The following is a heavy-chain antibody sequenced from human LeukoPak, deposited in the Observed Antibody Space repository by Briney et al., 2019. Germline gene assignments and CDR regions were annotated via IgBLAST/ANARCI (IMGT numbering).Heavy chain of an antibody. J-gene: IGHJ4*02. Sequence: ASVKVSCKASGYTFTSYGISWVRQAPGQGLEWMGWINTNTGNPTYAQGFTGRFVFSLDTSVSTAYLQISSLKAEDTAVYYCARGYTKDMTSVTHFDYWGQGTLVTVSS. CDR3: ARGYTKDMTSVTHFDY. D-gene: IGHD4-17*01. CDR1: GYTFTSYG. CDR2: INTNTGNP. V-gene: IGHV7-4-1*02.